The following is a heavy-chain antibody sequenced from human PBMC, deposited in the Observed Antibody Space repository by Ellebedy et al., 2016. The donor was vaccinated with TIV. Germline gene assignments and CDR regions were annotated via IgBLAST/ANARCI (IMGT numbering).Heavy chain of an antibody. CDR3: AKDILGSYYDVFDI. J-gene: IGHJ3*02. V-gene: IGHV3-11*05. CDR2: ISSSSDYT. CDR1: GFTFSDHY. Sequence: GESLKISCVVSGFTFSDHYMSWLRQAPGKGLEWISSISSSSDYTNYGDSVKGRFTISRDNAKNTLYLQMNSLRAEDTALYYCAKDILGSYYDVFDIWGQGTMVIVSS. D-gene: IGHD1-26*01.